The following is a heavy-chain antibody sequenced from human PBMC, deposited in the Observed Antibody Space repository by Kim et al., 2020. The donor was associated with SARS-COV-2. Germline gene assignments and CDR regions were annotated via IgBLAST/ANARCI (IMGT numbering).Heavy chain of an antibody. CDR3: AKGNYNSIGVTMVRGVITYFDY. CDR2: ISGSGGST. D-gene: IGHD3-10*01. CDR1: GFTFSSYA. J-gene: IGHJ4*02. Sequence: GGSLRLSCAASGFTFSSYAMSWVRQAPGKGLEWVSAISGSGGSTYYADSVKGRFTISRDNSKNTLYLQMNSLRAEDTAVYYCAKGNYNSIGVTMVRGVITYFDYWGQGTLVTVSS. V-gene: IGHV3-23*01.